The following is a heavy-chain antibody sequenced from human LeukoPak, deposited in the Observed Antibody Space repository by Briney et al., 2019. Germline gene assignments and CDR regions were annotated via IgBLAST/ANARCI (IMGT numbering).Heavy chain of an antibody. CDR3: ARDLTSYDYVWDY. CDR1: GFTVISNY. V-gene: IGHV3-66*01. CDR2: IYSDGST. Sequence: GGSPRLSCAASGFTVISNYMSWVRQAPGKGLEWVSLIYSDGSTYYADSVKGRFTISRDTSENTLYLQMNNLRAEDTAVYYCARDLTSYDYVWDYWGQGTLVTVSS. J-gene: IGHJ4*02. D-gene: IGHD3-16*01.